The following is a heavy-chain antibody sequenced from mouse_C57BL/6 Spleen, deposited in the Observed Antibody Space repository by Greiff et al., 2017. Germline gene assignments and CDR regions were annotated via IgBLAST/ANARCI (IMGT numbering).Heavy chain of an antibody. CDR2: INPSNGGT. CDR1: GYTFTSYW. J-gene: IGHJ1*03. CDR3: ARYPLITTGYFDV. D-gene: IGHD1-1*01. V-gene: IGHV1-53*01. Sequence: QVQLQQPGPELVKPGASVKLSCKASGYTFTSYWMHWVKQRPGQGLEWIGNINPSNGGTNYNEKFKSKATLTVDKSSSTAYMQLSSLTSEDSAVYYCARYPLITTGYFDVWGTGTTVTVSS.